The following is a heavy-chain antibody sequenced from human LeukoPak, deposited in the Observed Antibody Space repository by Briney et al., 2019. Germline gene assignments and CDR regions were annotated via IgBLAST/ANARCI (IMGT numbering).Heavy chain of an antibody. J-gene: IGHJ4*02. CDR2: IRSKANSYAT. V-gene: IGHV3-73*01. D-gene: IGHD2-15*01. CDR1: GFTVSSNY. Sequence: TGGSLRLSCAASGFTVSSNYMSWVRQASGKGLEWVGRIRSKANSYATAYAASVKGRFTISRDDSKNTAYLQMNSLKTEDTAVYYCTSTRPSPYWGQGTLVTVSS. CDR3: TSTRPSPY.